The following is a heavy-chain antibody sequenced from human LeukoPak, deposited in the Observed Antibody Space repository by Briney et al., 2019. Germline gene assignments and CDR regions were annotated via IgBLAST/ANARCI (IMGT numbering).Heavy chain of an antibody. V-gene: IGHV3-64D*06. J-gene: IGHJ6*04. CDR1: GFTFGSYA. D-gene: IGHD4-17*01. CDR2: VSSNGGST. CDR3: VKSPGDYPYGMDV. Sequence: PGGSLRLSCSASGFTFGSYAMHRVRQAPGKGLDYVSAVSSNGGSTYYADSVKGRFTISRDNSKSTLYLQMSSLRAEDTAVYYCVKSPGDYPYGMDVWGKGTTVTVSS.